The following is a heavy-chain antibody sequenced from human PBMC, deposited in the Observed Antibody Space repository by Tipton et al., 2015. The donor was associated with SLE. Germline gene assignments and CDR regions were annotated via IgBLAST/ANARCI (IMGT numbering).Heavy chain of an antibody. CDR2: VSDSGSA. CDR3: ARGGGDLLKRRAFDI. Sequence: TLSLTCTVSAGSMYYSYWAWIRQPPGKGLEWIGDVSDSGSANYNPSLKSRVSISADTSKKQISLRLTSVTAADTAVYFCARGGGDLLKRRAFDIWGQGTMVTVSS. CDR1: AGSMYYSY. V-gene: IGHV4-59*01. J-gene: IGHJ3*02. D-gene: IGHD2-21*02.